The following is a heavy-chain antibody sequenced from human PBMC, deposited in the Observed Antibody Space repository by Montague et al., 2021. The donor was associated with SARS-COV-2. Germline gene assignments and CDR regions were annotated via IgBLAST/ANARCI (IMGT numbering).Heavy chain of an antibody. Sequence: SETLSLTCTVSGGSISSYYWSWIRQPPGKGLEWIGYIYYSGSTNYNPSLKSRVTISVDTSKNQFSLKLSSVTAADTAVYYCARVPRNYDFWCGFYDAFDIWGQGKMVTVSS. D-gene: IGHD3-3*01. V-gene: IGHV4-59*01. J-gene: IGHJ3*02. CDR2: IYYSGST. CDR1: GGSISSYY. CDR3: ARVPRNYDFWCGFYDAFDI.